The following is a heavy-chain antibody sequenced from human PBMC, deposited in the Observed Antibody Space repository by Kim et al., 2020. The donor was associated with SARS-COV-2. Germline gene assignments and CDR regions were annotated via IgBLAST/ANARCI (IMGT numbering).Heavy chain of an antibody. Sequence: GGSLRLSCAASGFNFDDYIMHWVRQAPGKGLEWVALISGDSGTTSYVDSVKGRFTISRDNSKKSLYLQMSSLRTEDSAVYYCAKDKVTAYNAPCFDYWGQGTLVTVSS. V-gene: IGHV3-43*02. J-gene: IGHJ4*02. CDR2: ISGDSGTT. CDR1: GFNFDDYI. CDR3: AKDKVTAYNAPCFDY. D-gene: IGHD2-21*02.